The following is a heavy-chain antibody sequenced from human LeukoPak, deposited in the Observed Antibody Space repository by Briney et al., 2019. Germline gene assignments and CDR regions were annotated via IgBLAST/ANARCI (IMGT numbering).Heavy chain of an antibody. D-gene: IGHD4-17*01. CDR2: IIPIFGTA. CDR1: GGTFSSYA. V-gene: IGHV1-69*01. CDR3: ARVARTPDYGDYFDY. J-gene: IGHJ4*02. Sequence: ASVKVSCKASGGTFSSYAINWVRQAPGQGLEWMGGIIPIFGTANYAQKFRGRVTITADESTSTAYMELSSLRSEDTAVYYCARVARTPDYGDYFDYWGQGTLVTVSS.